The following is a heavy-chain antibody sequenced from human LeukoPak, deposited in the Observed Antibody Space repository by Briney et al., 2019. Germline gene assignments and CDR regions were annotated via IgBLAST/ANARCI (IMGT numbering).Heavy chain of an antibody. V-gene: IGHV4-4*02. CDR2: IYHGGST. CDR1: GGSISSNNW. CDR3: ARGRPYYYYGMDV. J-gene: IGHJ6*02. Sequence: PSETLSLTCAVSGGSISSNNWWSWVRQPPGKGLEWIGQIYHGGSTNYNPSLESRVTISIDKSKNQLSLKLGSVTAADTAVYYCARGRPYYYYGMDVWGQGTTVTVSS.